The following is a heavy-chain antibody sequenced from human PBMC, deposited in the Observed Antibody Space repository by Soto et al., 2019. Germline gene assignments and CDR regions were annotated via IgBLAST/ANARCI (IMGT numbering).Heavy chain of an antibody. Sequence: QVQLVQSGAEVKKPGASVNVSCKASGYTFTSYYMHWVRQAPGQGLEWMGIINPRGGSTTYAQKFQGSVTVTRDTSPSTFYMELSNLRSDDTAIYYCARVALSGGGWLDPWGQGTLVNVSS. V-gene: IGHV1-46*01. CDR2: INPRGGST. D-gene: IGHD1-26*01. CDR3: ARVALSGGGWLDP. CDR1: GYTFTSYY. J-gene: IGHJ5*02.